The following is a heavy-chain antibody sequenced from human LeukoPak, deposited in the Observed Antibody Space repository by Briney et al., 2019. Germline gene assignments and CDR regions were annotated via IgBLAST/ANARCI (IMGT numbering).Heavy chain of an antibody. CDR3: ARGTLTASMKAFDI. J-gene: IGHJ3*02. CDR1: GGSFSGYY. Sequence: SETLSLTCAVYGGSFSGYYWSWIRQPPGKGLEWIGEINHSGSTNYSPSLRSRATMSVDTSKNQFLLRLTSVTAADTALYFCARGTLTASMKAFDIWGQGTMVTVSS. D-gene: IGHD2-21*02. CDR2: INHSGST. V-gene: IGHV4-34*01.